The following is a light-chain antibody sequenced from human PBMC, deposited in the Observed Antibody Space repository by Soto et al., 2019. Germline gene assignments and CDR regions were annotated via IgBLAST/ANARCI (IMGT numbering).Light chain of an antibody. CDR3: QSYDSSLSAL. CDR2: GNS. Sequence: QSVLTQPPSVSGGPGQRVTISCTGSSSNIGAGYDVHWYQQLPGTAPKLLIYGNSNRPSGVPDRFSGSKSGTSASLAITGLQAEDEADYYCQSYDSSLSALFGGGTQLTVL. V-gene: IGLV1-40*01. J-gene: IGLJ3*02. CDR1: SSNIGAGYD.